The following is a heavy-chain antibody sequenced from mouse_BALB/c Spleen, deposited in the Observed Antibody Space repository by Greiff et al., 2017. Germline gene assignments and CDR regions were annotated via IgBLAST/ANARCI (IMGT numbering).Heavy chain of an antibody. CDR1: GYTFTDYE. CDR3: TRGYITTVVDY. D-gene: IGHD1-1*01. J-gene: IGHJ2*01. CDR2: IDPETGGT. V-gene: IGHV1-15*01. Sequence: VQLQQSGAELVRPGASVTLSCKASGYTFTDYEMHWVKQTPVHGLEWIGAIDPETGGTAYNQKFKGKATLTADKSSSTAYMELRSLTSEDSAVYYCTRGYITTVVDYWGQGTTLTVSS.